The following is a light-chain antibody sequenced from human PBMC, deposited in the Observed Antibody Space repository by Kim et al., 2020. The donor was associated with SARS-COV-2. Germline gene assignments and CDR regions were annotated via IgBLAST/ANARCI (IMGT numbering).Light chain of an antibody. J-gene: IGLJ3*02. Sequence: GQRITISRPGSSSNIGSNTVNWYQPLPGTAPQLLIYSSYHRPAGVPDRFSGSKSGTSASLAISGLQSDDEADYYCAAWDDSLTGWVLGGGTQLTVL. V-gene: IGLV1-44*01. CDR2: SSY. CDR1: SSNIGSNT. CDR3: AAWDDSLTGWV.